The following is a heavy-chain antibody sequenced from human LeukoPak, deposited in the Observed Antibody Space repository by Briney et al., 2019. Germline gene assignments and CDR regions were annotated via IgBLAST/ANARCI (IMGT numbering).Heavy chain of an antibody. CDR3: ARAYCTNGVCYRFLGFDY. V-gene: IGHV3-30*04. J-gene: IGHJ4*02. CDR1: GFTFSSYA. D-gene: IGHD2-8*01. Sequence: PGGSLRLSCAASGFTFSSYAMHWVRQAPGKGLEWVAVMSYDGSNKYYADSVKGRFTISRDNSKNTLYLQMNSLRAEDTAVYYCARAYCTNGVCYRFLGFDYWGQGTLVTVSS. CDR2: MSYDGSNK.